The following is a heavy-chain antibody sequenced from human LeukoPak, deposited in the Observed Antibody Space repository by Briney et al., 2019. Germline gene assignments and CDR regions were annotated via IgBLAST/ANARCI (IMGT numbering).Heavy chain of an antibody. V-gene: IGHV4-34*01. Sequence: SETLSLTCAVYGGSFSGYYWSWIRQPPRKGLEWIGEINHSGSTNYNPSLKSRVTISVDTSKNQFSLKLSSVTAADTAVYYCARVYSSSWYTSEYFQHWGQGTLVTVSS. CDR1: GGSFSGYY. CDR3: ARVYSSSWYTSEYFQH. CDR2: INHSGST. J-gene: IGHJ1*01. D-gene: IGHD6-13*01.